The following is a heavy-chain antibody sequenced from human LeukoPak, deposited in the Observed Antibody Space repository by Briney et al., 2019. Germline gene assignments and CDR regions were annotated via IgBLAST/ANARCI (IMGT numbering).Heavy chain of an antibody. J-gene: IGHJ6*02. D-gene: IGHD1-26*01. Sequence: SETLSLTCAVYGGSFSGYYWSWIRQPPGKVLEWIGEINHSGSTNYNPSLKSRVTISVDTSKNQFSLKLSSVTAADTAVYYCARGRGGVPNYYYYGMDVWGQGTTVTVSS. CDR2: INHSGST. CDR3: ARGRGGVPNYYYYGMDV. V-gene: IGHV4-34*01. CDR1: GGSFSGYY.